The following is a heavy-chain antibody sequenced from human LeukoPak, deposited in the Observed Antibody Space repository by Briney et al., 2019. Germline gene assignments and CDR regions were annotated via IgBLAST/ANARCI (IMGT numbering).Heavy chain of an antibody. Sequence: PSETLSLTCTVSGGSISSNDWSCIRQPPGKGLEWIGYIYYDGSTNYNPSLKSRVTISVDTSKNQFSLKLSSVTAADTAVYYCARGSSGSYHDYWGQGTLVTVSS. V-gene: IGHV4-59*01. CDR3: ARGSSGSYHDY. D-gene: IGHD1-26*01. CDR1: GGSISSND. CDR2: IYYDGST. J-gene: IGHJ4*02.